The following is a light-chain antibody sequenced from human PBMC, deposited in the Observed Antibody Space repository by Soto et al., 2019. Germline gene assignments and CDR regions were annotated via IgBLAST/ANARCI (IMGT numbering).Light chain of an antibody. V-gene: IGLV2-23*01. CDR2: EGS. J-gene: IGLJ2*01. CDR1: SSDVGSYNL. CDR3: CSYAGRWV. Sequence: QSVLTQPASVSGSPGQSITISCTGTSSDVGSYNLVSWYQQHPGKAPKLMIYEGSKRPSGVSNRFSGSKSGNTASLTISGLQAEDEADYYFCSYAGRWVFGGGTKLTVL.